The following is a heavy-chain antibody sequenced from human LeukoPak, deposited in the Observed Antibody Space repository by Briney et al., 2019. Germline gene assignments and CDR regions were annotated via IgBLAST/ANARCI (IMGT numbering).Heavy chain of an antibody. CDR2: ISWDGGST. J-gene: IGHJ6*04. Sequence: TGGSLRLSCAASGFTFDDYAMHWVRQAPGKGLEWVSLISWDGGSTYYADSVKGRFTISRDNSKNSLYLQMNSQRADDTALYYCAKANEILTGYYGMDVWGKGTTVTVSS. CDR1: GFTFDDYA. D-gene: IGHD3-9*01. V-gene: IGHV3-43D*04. CDR3: AKANEILTGYYGMDV.